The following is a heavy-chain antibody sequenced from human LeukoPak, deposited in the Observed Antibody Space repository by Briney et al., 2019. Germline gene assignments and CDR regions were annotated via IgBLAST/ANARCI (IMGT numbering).Heavy chain of an antibody. V-gene: IGHV4-61*02. Sequence: SQTLSLTCTVSGGSISSGSYYWSWIRQPAGKGLEWIGRIYTSGSTNYNPSLKSRVTISADTSKNQFSLKLSSVAAADTAVYYCARALAPHSSGDYPLDYWAREPWSPSPQ. CDR1: GGSISSGSYY. CDR2: IYTSGST. J-gene: IGHJ4*02. CDR3: ARALAPHSSGDYPLDY. D-gene: IGHD4-17*01.